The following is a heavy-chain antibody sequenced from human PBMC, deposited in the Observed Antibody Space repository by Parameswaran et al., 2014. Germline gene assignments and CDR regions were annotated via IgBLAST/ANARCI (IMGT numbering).Heavy chain of an antibody. J-gene: IGHJ6*02. CDR2: IKSDGTST. CDR3: ARDRGYSYQGDYYGMDV. D-gene: IGHD5-18*01. Sequence: WIRQPPGKGLVWVSRIKSDGTSTSYAASVKGRFTISRDNAKNTLYLQMNSLRAEDTAVYYCARDRGYSYQGDYYGMDVWGQGTTVTVSS. V-gene: IGHV3-74*01.